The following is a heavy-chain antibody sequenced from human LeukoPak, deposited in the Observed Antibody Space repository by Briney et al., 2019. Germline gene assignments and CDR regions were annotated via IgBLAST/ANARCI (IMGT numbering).Heavy chain of an antibody. J-gene: IGHJ6*02. Sequence: ASVKVSCRASGYTFTDYYMHWVRQAPGQGLEWMGWLNPNTLVTNYAQRFQGRVSMTWDTSISTGYMDLHSLTSDDTAVYYCARKDGGRDGMDVWGQGTTVTVSS. CDR1: GYTFTDYY. D-gene: IGHD4-23*01. CDR3: ARKDGGRDGMDV. CDR2: LNPNTLVT. V-gene: IGHV1-2*02.